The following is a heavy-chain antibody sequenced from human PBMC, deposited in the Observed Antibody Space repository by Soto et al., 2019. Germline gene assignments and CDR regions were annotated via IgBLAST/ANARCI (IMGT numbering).Heavy chain of an antibody. CDR2: LYDVDGT. J-gene: IGHJ3*02. CDR3: ATWLLREHAYDI. Sequence: GGSLRLSCAALGLTITGKKYMSWVRQAPGRGLEWVSALYDVDGTYYADSVKGRCTISRDSSKTIVFLQMTNLGPGDTAVYYCATWLLREHAYDIWGLGTTVTVSS. D-gene: IGHD2-15*01. V-gene: IGHV3-53*01. CDR1: GLTITGKKY.